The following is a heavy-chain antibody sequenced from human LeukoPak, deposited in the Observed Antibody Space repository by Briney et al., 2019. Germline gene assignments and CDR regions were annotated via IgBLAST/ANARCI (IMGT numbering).Heavy chain of an antibody. Sequence: ASVKVSCKASGYTFTSYDINWVRQAPGQGLEWMGWISAYNGNTNYAQKLQGRVTMTTDTSTNTAYMEMSSLKSEDTAIYYCARGKPASGSFYKDQYHYMDVWGKGTAVTISS. CDR1: GYTFTSYD. J-gene: IGHJ6*03. D-gene: IGHD1-26*01. V-gene: IGHV1-18*01. CDR3: ARGKPASGSFYKDQYHYMDV. CDR2: ISAYNGNT.